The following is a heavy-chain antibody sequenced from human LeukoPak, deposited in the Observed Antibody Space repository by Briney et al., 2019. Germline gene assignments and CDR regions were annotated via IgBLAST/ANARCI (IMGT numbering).Heavy chain of an antibody. D-gene: IGHD3-22*01. CDR1: GFTFSSYG. J-gene: IGHJ4*02. V-gene: IGHV3-30*02. CDR2: IRYDGSNK. Sequence: GGSLRLSCAASGFTFSSYGMHWVRKAPGKGLEWVAFIRYDGSNKYYADSVKGRFTISRDNSKNTLYLQMNSLRAEDTAVYYCAKGPTPFYYDSSGYLETDYWGQGTLVTVSS. CDR3: AKGPTPFYYDSSGYLETDY.